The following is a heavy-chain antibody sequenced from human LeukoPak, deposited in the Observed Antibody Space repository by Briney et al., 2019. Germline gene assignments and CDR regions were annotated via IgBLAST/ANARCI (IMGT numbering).Heavy chain of an antibody. CDR2: ISYDGSNK. J-gene: IGHJ6*02. Sequence: PGGSLRLSCAASGFTFSSYAMHWVRQAPGKGLEWVAVISYDGSNKYYADSVKGRFTISRDNSKNTLYLQMNRLRAEDTAVYYCAREMGRVGATAPYYYYGMDVWGQGTTVTVSS. CDR1: GFTFSSYA. V-gene: IGHV3-30-3*01. D-gene: IGHD1-26*01. CDR3: AREMGRVGATAPYYYYGMDV.